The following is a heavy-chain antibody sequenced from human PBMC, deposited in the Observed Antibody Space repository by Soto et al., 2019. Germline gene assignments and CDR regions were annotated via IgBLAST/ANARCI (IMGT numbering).Heavy chain of an antibody. CDR3: ARGGGVDVDY. J-gene: IGHJ4*02. CDR1: DGSISSGGYY. D-gene: IGHD3-3*01. CDR2: IYYSGST. V-gene: IGHV4-31*03. Sequence: SETLSLTCTVSDGSISSGGYYWSWIRQHPGKGLEWIGYIYYSGSTYYNPSLKSRVTISVDTSKNQFSLKLSSVTAADTAVYYCARGGGVDVDYWGQGTLVTVSS.